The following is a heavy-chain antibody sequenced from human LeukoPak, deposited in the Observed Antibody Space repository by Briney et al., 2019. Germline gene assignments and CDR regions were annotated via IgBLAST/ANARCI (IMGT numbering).Heavy chain of an antibody. V-gene: IGHV1-46*01. D-gene: IGHD1-26*01. CDR2: INPSGGST. CDR3: AREVGATGHLIDY. J-gene: IGHJ4*02. CDR1: GYTFTSYD. Sequence: ASVKVSCKASGYTFTSYDINWVRQAPGQGLEWMGIINPSGGSTSYAQKFQGRVTMTRDTSTSTVYMELSSLRSEDTAVYYCAREVGATGHLIDYWGQGTLVTVSS.